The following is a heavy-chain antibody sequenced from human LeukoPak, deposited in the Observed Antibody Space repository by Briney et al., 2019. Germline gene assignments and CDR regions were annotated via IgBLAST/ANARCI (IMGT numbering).Heavy chain of an antibody. V-gene: IGHV3-48*03. CDR1: GFTFSSYE. D-gene: IGHD5-24*01. CDR3: ARDRGPRRDGYNLGYYYYMDV. Sequence: GGSLRLSCAASGFTFSSYEMNWVRQAPGKGLEWVSYISSSGSTIYYADSVKGRFTISRDNAKNSLYLQMNSLRAEDTAVYYCARDRGPRRDGYNLGYYYYMDVWGKGTTVTISS. J-gene: IGHJ6*03. CDR2: ISSSGSTI.